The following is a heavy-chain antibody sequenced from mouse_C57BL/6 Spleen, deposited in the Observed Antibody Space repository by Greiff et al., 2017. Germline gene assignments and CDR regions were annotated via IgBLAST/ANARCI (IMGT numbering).Heavy chain of an antibody. Sequence: VKLQQPGAELVKPGASVKLSCKASGYTFTSYWMHWVKQRPGQGLEWIGMIHPNSGSTNYNEKFKSKATLTVDKSSSTAYMQLSSLTSEDSAFYYCARCRDGYYLFDCWGQGTTLTGSS. D-gene: IGHD2-3*01. CDR1: GYTFTSYW. CDR3: ARCRDGYYLFDC. J-gene: IGHJ2*01. V-gene: IGHV1-64*01. CDR2: IHPNSGST.